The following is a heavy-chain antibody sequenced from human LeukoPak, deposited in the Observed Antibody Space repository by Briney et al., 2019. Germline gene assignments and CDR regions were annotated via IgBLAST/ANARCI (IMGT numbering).Heavy chain of an antibody. D-gene: IGHD1-26*01. CDR2: TYYRSKWYN. CDR3: AYVGATSFDAFDI. CDR1: GDSVSSNSAA. Sequence: SQTLSLTCAISGDSVSSNSAAWNWIRESPSRGLEWLGRTYYRSKWYNDFAVSVKSRITINPDTSKNQFSLQLNSVTPEDTAVYYCAYVGATSFDAFDIWGQGTMVTVSS. J-gene: IGHJ3*02. V-gene: IGHV6-1*01.